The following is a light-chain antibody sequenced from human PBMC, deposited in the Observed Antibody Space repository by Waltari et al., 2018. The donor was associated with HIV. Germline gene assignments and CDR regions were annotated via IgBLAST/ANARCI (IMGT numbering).Light chain of an antibody. J-gene: IGLJ3*02. CDR1: GGPSSYD. CDR3: QTWDTGPWV. V-gene: IGLV4-69*01. Sequence: QLILTQSPSASASLGASVRLTCTLSGGPSSYDLAWHQLQPENGPRYLMKINSDGSHTKGDGIPDRFSGSSSWTERFLTISSLQSDDEADYYCQTWDTGPWVFGGGTKLTVL. CDR2: INSDGSH.